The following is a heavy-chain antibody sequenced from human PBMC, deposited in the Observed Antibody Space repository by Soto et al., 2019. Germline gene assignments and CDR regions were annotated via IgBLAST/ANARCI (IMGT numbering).Heavy chain of an antibody. CDR1: GGSISSYY. V-gene: IGHV4-59*01. CDR2: IYYDGTT. J-gene: IGHJ4*01. Sequence: SETLSLTCTVSGGSISSYYWSWIRRPPGKGLEWIGYIYYDGTTNYNPSLKSRLTISVDTSKNQFSLRLGSVTAADTAVYYCARFGAAAAHDDNWGRGVLVTVSS. CDR3: ARFGAAAAHDDN. D-gene: IGHD6-13*01.